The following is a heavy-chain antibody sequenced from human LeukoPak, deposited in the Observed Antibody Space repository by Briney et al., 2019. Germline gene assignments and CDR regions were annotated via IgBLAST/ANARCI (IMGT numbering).Heavy chain of an antibody. D-gene: IGHD2-15*01. J-gene: IGHJ6*04. V-gene: IGHV3-21*01. CDR1: GFTFSSFS. Sequence: PGGSLRLSCAASGFTFSSFSMNWVRQAPGKGLEWVSSISSSSSYIYYADSVKGRFTISRDNAKHSLYLQMNSLRAEDTAVYYCARDGGGVVVVVAATTGTGMDVWGKGTTVTVSS. CDR2: ISSSSSYI. CDR3: ARDGGGVVVVVAATTGTGMDV.